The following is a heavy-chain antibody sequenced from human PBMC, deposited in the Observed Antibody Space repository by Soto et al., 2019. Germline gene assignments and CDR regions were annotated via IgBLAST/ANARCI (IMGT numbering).Heavy chain of an antibody. D-gene: IGHD1-26*01. CDR3: ARQYGGSYADY. Sequence: QVQLQESGPGLVKPSETLSLTCTVSGGSISSYYWSWIRQPPGKGLEWIGYIYYSGSTNYNPSLKSRVTISVATSQNQFSLKLSSVTAADTAVYYCARQYGGSYADYWGQGTLVTVSS. CDR1: GGSISSYY. CDR2: IYYSGST. J-gene: IGHJ4*02. V-gene: IGHV4-59*08.